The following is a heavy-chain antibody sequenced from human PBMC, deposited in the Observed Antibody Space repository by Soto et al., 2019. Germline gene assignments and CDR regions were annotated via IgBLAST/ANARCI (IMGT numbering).Heavy chain of an antibody. CDR3: ARDLRSGSNYHYYYGMDV. CDR1: GFTFSSYG. J-gene: IGHJ6*02. CDR2: IWYDGSNK. Sequence: QVQLVESGGGVVQPGRSLRLSCAASGFTFSSYGMHWVRQAPGKGLEWVAVIWYDGSNKYYADSVKGRFTISRDNSKNTLYLQMNSLRAEDTAVYYCARDLRSGSNYHYYYGMDVWGQGTTVTVSS. D-gene: IGHD4-4*01. V-gene: IGHV3-33*01.